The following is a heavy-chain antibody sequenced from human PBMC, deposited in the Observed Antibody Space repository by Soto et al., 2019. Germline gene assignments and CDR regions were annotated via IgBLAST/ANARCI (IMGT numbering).Heavy chain of an antibody. J-gene: IGHJ4*02. CDR2: LVVGSGNT. CDR1: GFMFTSSA. V-gene: IGHV1-58*01. CDR3: AAVPVLRFLKWLPAYFDY. Sequence: SVKVSCKTSGFMFTSSAVQWVRQAHGQRLEWIGWLVVGSGNTHYAQHFQERVTLTRDMSTGTAYMELSSLRSEDTAVYYCAAVPVLRFLKWLPAYFDYWGQGTLVTVSS. D-gene: IGHD3-3*01.